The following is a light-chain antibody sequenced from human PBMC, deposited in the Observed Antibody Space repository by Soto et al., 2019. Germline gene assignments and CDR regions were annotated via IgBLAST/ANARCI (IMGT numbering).Light chain of an antibody. CDR1: QSIGLA. CDR2: GAS. J-gene: IGKJ5*01. Sequence: EIRLKQSPATLSLYQGERATLSCRASQSIGLAIAWYQHKPGQAPRLLIYGASSRATGIPDRFSGSGSGTDFTLIIRRLEPEDFAVYYCQQYGNSPLTFGQGTLLEIK. CDR3: QQYGNSPLT. V-gene: IGKV3-20*01.